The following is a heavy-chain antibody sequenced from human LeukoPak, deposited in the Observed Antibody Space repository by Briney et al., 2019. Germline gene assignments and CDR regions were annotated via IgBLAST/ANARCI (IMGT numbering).Heavy chain of an antibody. D-gene: IGHD3-22*01. CDR3: ARCPYDYYDSSGYYSRDY. CDR2: ISAYNGNT. J-gene: IGHJ4*02. Sequence: ASVKVSCKASGYTFTSYGISWVRQAPGQGLEWTGWISAYNGNTKYAQKLQGRVTMTTDTSTSTAYMELRSLRSDDTAVYYCARCPYDYYDSSGYYSRDYWGQGTLVTVSS. CDR1: GYTFTSYG. V-gene: IGHV1-18*01.